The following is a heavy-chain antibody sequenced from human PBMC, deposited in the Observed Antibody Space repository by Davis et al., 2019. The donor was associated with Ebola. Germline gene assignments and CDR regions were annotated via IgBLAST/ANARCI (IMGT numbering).Heavy chain of an antibody. D-gene: IGHD5-12*01. CDR1: GGSISSYY. CDR3: ARKIVATIRFFDY. CDR2: IYYSGST. V-gene: IGHV4-59*08. Sequence: MPGGSLRLSCTVSGGSISSYYWSWIRQPPGKGLEWIGYIYYSGSTNYNPSLKSRVTISVDTSKNQFSLKLSSVTAADTAVYYCARKIVATIRFFDYWGQGTLVTVSS. J-gene: IGHJ4*02.